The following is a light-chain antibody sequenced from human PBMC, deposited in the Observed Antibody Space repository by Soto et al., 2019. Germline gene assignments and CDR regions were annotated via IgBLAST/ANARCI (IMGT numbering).Light chain of an antibody. Sequence: QSALTQPASVSGSPGQSITISCTGSSSAVGSYRFVSWYQHHPGKVPKLIIYEVNIRPSGVPHRFSGSKSGNTASLTISGLQAEDEADYYCNSFTTSSTYVFGTGTKLTVL. CDR1: SSAVGSYRF. J-gene: IGLJ1*01. V-gene: IGLV2-14*02. CDR2: EVN. CDR3: NSFTTSSTYV.